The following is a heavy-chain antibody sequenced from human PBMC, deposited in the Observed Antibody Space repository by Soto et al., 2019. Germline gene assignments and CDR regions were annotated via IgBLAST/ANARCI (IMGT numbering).Heavy chain of an antibody. CDR1: GDTFSSHT. CDR3: ARDQHCSVSSCFGYPDV. D-gene: IGHD2-2*01. J-gene: IGHJ6*04. CDR2: IIPMLGIT. V-gene: IGHV1-69*08. Sequence: QVQLVQSGAEVKKPGSSVKVSCQASGDTFSSHTITWGRQAPGQGLEWVGRIIPMLGITNYAQKFQGRVTITADKSTSKAYMELSRLTSEDTALYYCARDQHCSVSSCFGYPDVWGGGTTVTVSS.